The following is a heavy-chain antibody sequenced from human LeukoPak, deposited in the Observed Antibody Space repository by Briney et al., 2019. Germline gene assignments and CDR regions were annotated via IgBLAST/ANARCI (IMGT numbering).Heavy chain of an antibody. CDR2: IYPGDSDT. D-gene: IGHD3-3*01. V-gene: IGHV5-51*01. CDR3: AVGDSWRGYLFDF. J-gene: IGHJ4*02. Sequence: GESLNISCKGSGYTFTTTWIGWVRQMPGKGLEWMGIIYPGDSDTRYSPSFQGQVTISADKSISTAYLQWSSLKASDTAMYFCAVGDSWRGYLFDFWGQGTLVTVSS. CDR1: GYTFTTTW.